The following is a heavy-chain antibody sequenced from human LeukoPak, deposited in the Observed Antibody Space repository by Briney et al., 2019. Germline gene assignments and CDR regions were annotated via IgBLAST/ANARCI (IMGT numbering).Heavy chain of an antibody. D-gene: IGHD6-13*01. CDR3: AYYSSSWYVASCFDY. V-gene: IGHV3-23*01. Sequence: GGSLRLSCAASEFTFDNYAMSWVRQAPGKGLEWVSVISGSGYYSYYADSVKGRFTVSRDNSKTTLYLQMNSLRAEDTAVYYCAYYSSSWYVASCFDYWGQGTLVTVSS. CDR2: ISGSGYYS. J-gene: IGHJ4*02. CDR1: EFTFDNYA.